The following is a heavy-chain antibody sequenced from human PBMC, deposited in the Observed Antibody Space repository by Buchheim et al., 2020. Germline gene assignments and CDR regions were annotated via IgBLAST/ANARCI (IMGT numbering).Heavy chain of an antibody. CDR3: AKMEQLWLRGPNY. Sequence: QVQLVESGGGVVQPGRSLRLTCVTSGFTFSSYGIHWVRQAPGKGLEWVAVISNDGSKKFYADSVKGRFTISRDNSKNTCYLQMNSLRADDTAVYYCAKMEQLWLRGPNYWGQGTL. D-gene: IGHD5-18*01. CDR1: GFTFSSYG. CDR2: ISNDGSKK. J-gene: IGHJ4*02. V-gene: IGHV3-30*18.